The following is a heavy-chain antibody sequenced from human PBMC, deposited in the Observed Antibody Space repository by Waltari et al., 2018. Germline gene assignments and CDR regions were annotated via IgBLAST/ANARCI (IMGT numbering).Heavy chain of an antibody. CDR1: GGSISRYY. CDR3: ARGSYSSGWIFDY. D-gene: IGHD6-19*01. J-gene: IGHJ4*02. CDR2: IYYSGST. V-gene: IGHV4-59*01. Sequence: QVQLQESGPGLVKPSETLSLTCTVSGGSISRYYWSWIRQAPGKGMEWIGYIYYSGSTNYYPSRKSRVTISVDTSKNQFSLKLSSVTAADTAVYYCARGSYSSGWIFDYWGQGTLVTVSS.